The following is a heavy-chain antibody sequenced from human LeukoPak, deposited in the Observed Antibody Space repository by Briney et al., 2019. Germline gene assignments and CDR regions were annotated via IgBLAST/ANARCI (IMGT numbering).Heavy chain of an antibody. Sequence: GGSLRLSCAASGFTFSSYAMSWVRQAPGKGLEWVSAISGSGGSTYYADSVKGRFTISRDNSENTLYLQMNSLRAEDTAVYYCAKRTLSLWYFDLWGRGTLVTVSS. CDR3: AKRTLSLWYFDL. CDR2: ISGSGGST. V-gene: IGHV3-23*01. D-gene: IGHD2-15*01. CDR1: GFTFSSYA. J-gene: IGHJ2*01.